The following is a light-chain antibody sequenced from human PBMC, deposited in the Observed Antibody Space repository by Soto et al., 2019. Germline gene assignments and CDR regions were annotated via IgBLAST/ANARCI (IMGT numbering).Light chain of an antibody. CDR1: SSDVGSYNL. CDR3: CSYAGSSLYV. V-gene: IGLV2-23*01. Sequence: QSALTQPASVSGSHGQSITISCTGTSSDVGSYNLVSWYQQHPGKAPKLMIYEGSKRPSGVSNRFSGSKSGNTASLTISGLQAEDEADYYCCSYAGSSLYVFGTGTKLTVL. J-gene: IGLJ1*01. CDR2: EGS.